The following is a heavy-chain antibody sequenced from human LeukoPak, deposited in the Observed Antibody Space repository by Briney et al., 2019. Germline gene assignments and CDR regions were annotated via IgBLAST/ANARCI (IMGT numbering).Heavy chain of an antibody. V-gene: IGHV3-21*04. CDR2: ITSRSSYI. J-gene: IGHJ4*02. CDR3: AKEVEGTYRAVAGTGGDY. D-gene: IGHD6-19*01. CDR1: GFTFTRYS. Sequence: GGSLRLSCAASGFTFTRYSMNWVRQAPGKGLEWVSSITSRSSYIYYADSAKGRFTISRDNAKNSLYLRMNNLRAEDTAVYYCAKEVEGTYRAVAGTGGDYWGQGTLVTVSS.